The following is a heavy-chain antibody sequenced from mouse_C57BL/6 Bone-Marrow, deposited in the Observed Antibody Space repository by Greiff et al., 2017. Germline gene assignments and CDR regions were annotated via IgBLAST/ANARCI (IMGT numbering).Heavy chain of an antibody. D-gene: IGHD1-1*01. CDR1: GYTFTSYW. V-gene: IGHV1-61*01. CDR2: IYPSDSET. CDR3: ARFRSYPAWFAY. J-gene: IGHJ3*01. Sequence: VQLQQPGAELVRPGSSVKLSCKASGYTFTSYWMDWVKQRPGQGLEWIGNIYPSDSETHYNQKFKDKATLTVDKSSSTAYMQLSSLTSEDSAVYYCARFRSYPAWFAYWGQGTLVTVSA.